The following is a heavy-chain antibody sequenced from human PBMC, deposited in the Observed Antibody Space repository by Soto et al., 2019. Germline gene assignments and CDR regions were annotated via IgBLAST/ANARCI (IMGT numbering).Heavy chain of an antibody. D-gene: IGHD3-22*01. CDR3: ARVHGRGYYYTFDY. CDR1: GGSISSVGYY. J-gene: IGHJ4*02. V-gene: IGHV4-31*03. CDR2: SYYNGST. Sequence: SETLSLTCTVSGGSISSVGYYCSWIRQHPGKGLEWIGYSYYNGSTHYNPSLKSRVTISVDTSKNQFSLKLSSATAADTAVYYCARVHGRGYYYTFDYWGQGTLVTVSS.